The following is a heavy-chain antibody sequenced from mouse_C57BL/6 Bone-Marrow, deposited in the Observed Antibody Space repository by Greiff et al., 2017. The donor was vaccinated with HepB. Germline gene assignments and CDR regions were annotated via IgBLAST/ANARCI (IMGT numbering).Heavy chain of an antibody. V-gene: IGHV5-9*01. CDR1: GFTFSSYT. CDR2: ISGGGGNT. Sequence: EVKLVESGGGLVKPGGSLKLSCAASGFTFSSYTMSWVRQTPEKRLEWVATISGGGGNTYYPDSVKGRFTISRANAKNTLYLQMSSLRSEDTALYYCARRDYGSSSYAMDYWGQGTSVTVSS. J-gene: IGHJ4*01. CDR3: ARRDYGSSSYAMDY. D-gene: IGHD1-1*01.